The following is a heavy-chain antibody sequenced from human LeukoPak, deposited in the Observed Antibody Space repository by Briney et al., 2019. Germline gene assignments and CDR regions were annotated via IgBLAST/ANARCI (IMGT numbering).Heavy chain of an antibody. CDR3: AREARRVKYSSSWYGPERYYFDY. V-gene: IGHV4-4*07. CDR2: IYTSGST. D-gene: IGHD6-13*01. Sequence: SETLSLTCTVSGGSISSYYWSWIRQPAGKGLEWIGRIYTSGSTNYNPSLKSRVTISVDTSKNQFSLKLSSVTAADTAVYYCAREARRVKYSSSWYGPERYYFDYWGQGTLVTVSS. J-gene: IGHJ4*02. CDR1: GGSISSYY.